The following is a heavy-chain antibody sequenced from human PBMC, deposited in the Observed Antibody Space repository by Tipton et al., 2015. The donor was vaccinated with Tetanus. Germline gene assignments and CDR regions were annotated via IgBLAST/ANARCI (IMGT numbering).Heavy chain of an antibody. CDR2: NSGRGSS. D-gene: IGHD3-3*01. CDR1: GGSLRGGDHY. V-gene: IGHV4-61*03. CDR3: ARANFDSSKKGPFDS. Sequence: TLSLTCSVSGGSLRGGDHYWSWIRQSPGKGLEWLAYNSGRGSSNSKYFPKSRISVSRDTSKNHLSLNLASVTAADTAVYFSARANFDSSKKGPFDSWGQGIPVIVSA. J-gene: IGHJ4*02.